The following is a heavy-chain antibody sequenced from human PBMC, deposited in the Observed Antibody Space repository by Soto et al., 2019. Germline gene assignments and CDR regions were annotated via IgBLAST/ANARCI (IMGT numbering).Heavy chain of an antibody. Sequence: EPSVNVACKASGYTFTRYTMNWVRQAPGQRLEWMGWINPDNGNTKSSQKFQDRVIITRDTSASTAYMDLSSLRSEDTAVYYCARGIATGQLDPWGQGTLVTVTS. D-gene: IGHD2-15*01. CDR3: ARGIATGQLDP. CDR2: INPDNGNT. J-gene: IGHJ5*02. V-gene: IGHV1-3*01. CDR1: GYTFTRYT.